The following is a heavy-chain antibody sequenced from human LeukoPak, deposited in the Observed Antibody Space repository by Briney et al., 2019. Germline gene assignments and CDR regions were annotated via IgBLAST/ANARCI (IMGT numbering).Heavy chain of an antibody. D-gene: IGHD5-18*01. CDR1: GFTFSSYW. CDR2: IKQDGIEK. CDR3: ARDRWGYSYGAD. Sequence: GGSLRLSCAASGFTFSSYWMSWGRQAAGRGLEWVANIKQDGIEKYYVDAVKGRFTISRDNAKNSLYLQRNSLRAEDTAVYYCARDRWGYSYGADWGQGTLVTVSS. V-gene: IGHV3-7*01. J-gene: IGHJ4*02.